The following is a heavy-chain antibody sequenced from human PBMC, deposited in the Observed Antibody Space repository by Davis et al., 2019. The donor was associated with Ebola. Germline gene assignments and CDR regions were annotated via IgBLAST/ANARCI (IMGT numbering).Heavy chain of an antibody. J-gene: IGHJ5*02. V-gene: IGHV1-18*01. D-gene: IGHD5-12*01. CDR3: ASSQWLRAYNWFDP. CDR2: ISAYNGNT. CDR1: GYTFTSYG. Sequence: AASVKVSCKASGYTFTSYGISWVRQAPGQGLEWMGWISAYNGNTNYAQKLQGRVTMTTDTSTSTAYMELRSLRSDDTAVYYCASSQWLRAYNWFDPWGQGTPVTVSS.